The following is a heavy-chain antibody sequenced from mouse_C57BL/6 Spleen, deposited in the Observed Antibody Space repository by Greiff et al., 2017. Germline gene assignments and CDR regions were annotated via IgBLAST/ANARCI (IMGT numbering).Heavy chain of an antibody. Sequence: VQLQQSGPELVKPGASVKISCKASGYAFSSSWMNWVKQRPGQGLEWIGRIYPGDGDTNYNGKFKGKATLTADKSSSTAYMQLSSLTSEDSAVYFCARGEAYDGDYWGQGTLVTVSA. CDR1: GYAFSSSW. D-gene: IGHD2-3*01. J-gene: IGHJ3*01. V-gene: IGHV1-82*01. CDR2: IYPGDGDT. CDR3: ARGEAYDGDY.